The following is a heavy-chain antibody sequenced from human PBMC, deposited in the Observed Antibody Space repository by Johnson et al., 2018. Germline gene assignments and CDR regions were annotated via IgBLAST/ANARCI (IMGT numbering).Heavy chain of an antibody. CDR1: GFTFSSYN. J-gene: IGHJ6*02. V-gene: IGHV3-21*01. CDR2: ISSSSSYI. D-gene: IGHD4-17*01. CDR3: ARDVSKYGDYNYGMDV. Sequence: VQLVESGGGLVKXGGSLRLXCAASGFTFSSYNMNWVRQAPGKGLEWVSSISSSSSYIYYADPVKGRFTNSRDNAKNSLYLKMNSLRAEDTAVYYCARDVSKYGDYNYGMDVWGQGTTVTVSS.